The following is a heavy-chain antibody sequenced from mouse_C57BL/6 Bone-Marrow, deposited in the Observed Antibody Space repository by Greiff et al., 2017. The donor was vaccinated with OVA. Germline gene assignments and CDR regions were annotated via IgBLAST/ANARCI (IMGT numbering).Heavy chain of an antibody. J-gene: IGHJ4*01. V-gene: IGHV10-1*01. CDR2: IRSKSNNYAT. CDR3: VRHNYSNQYYAMDY. CDR1: GFSFNTYA. Sequence: EVQGVESGGGLVQPKGSLKLSCAASGFSFNTYAMNWVRQAPGKGLEWVARIRSKSNNYATYYADSVKDRFTISRDDSESMLYLQMNNLKTEDTAMYYCVRHNYSNQYYAMDYWGQGTSVTVSS. D-gene: IGHD2-5*01.